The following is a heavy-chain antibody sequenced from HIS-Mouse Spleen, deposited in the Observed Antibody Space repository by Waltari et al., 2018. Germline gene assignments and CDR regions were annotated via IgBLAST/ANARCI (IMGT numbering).Heavy chain of an antibody. CDR3: ARGHDYSNYFDY. V-gene: IGHV1-8*01. Sequence: QVQLVQSGAEVKKPGASVKVSCKASGYTFTSYDINWVRQATGQGLEWMGWMKPKSGNTGEGQKFQGGVTMTRNTSIGTAEMELSSLRSEDTAVYYCARGHDYSNYFDYWGQGTLVTVSS. CDR1: GYTFTSYD. J-gene: IGHJ4*02. D-gene: IGHD4-4*01. CDR2: MKPKSGNT.